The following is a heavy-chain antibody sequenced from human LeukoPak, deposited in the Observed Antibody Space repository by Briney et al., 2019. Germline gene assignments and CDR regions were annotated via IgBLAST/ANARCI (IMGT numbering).Heavy chain of an antibody. Sequence: LETLSLTCTVSGGSISSYYWSWIRQPPGKGLEWVGYIYNSGSTNYNPSLKSRVTTSVDTSKNQFSLMISSVTAAGTAVYCCARSHFGELYPGRFDPWGQGTLVTVSS. CDR2: IYNSGST. J-gene: IGHJ5*02. D-gene: IGHD3-10*01. CDR3: ARSHFGELYPGRFDP. CDR1: GGSISSYY. V-gene: IGHV4-59*01.